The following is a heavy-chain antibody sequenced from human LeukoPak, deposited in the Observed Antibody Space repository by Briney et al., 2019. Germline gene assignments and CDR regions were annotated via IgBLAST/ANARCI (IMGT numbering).Heavy chain of an antibody. V-gene: IGHV1-69*13. J-gene: IGHJ4*02. CDR1: GYTFTGYY. CDR3: ARVGGITMVRGVINGPFDY. Sequence: SVKVSCKASGYTFTGYYMHWVRQAPGQGLEWMGGIIPIFGTTNYAQKFRGRVTITADESTSTAYMELSSLRSEDTAVYYCARVGGITMVRGVINGPFDYWGQGTLVTVSS. D-gene: IGHD3-10*01. CDR2: IIPIFGTT.